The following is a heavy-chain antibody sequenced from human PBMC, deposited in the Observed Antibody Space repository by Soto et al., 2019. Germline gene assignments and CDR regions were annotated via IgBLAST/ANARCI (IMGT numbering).Heavy chain of an antibody. CDR3: AKDQTGVTLFDY. V-gene: IGHV3-23*01. J-gene: IGHJ4*02. D-gene: IGHD1-1*01. CDR1: RFSFRNYS. CDR2: ISGSGVDT. Sequence: LSLSSATPRFSFRNYSKSRGHEAPGKGLEWVSSISGSGVDTLYADSVKGRFTISRDNSRNTLYLQVNSLRAEDTAIYYCAKDQTGVTLFDYWGQGTLVTVSS.